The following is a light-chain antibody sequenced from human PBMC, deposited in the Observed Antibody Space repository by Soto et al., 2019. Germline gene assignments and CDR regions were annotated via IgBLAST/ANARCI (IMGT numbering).Light chain of an antibody. CDR1: SSDVGAYNR. CDR3: CSYAGSSTLV. J-gene: IGLJ2*01. Sequence: QSALTQPPSASGSPGQSVTISCTGTSSDVGAYNRVSWYQHHPGKAPKLMIYEGSKRPSGVSNRFSGSKSGNTASLTISGLQAEDEADYYCCSYAGSSTLVFGGGTKLTVL. CDR2: EGS. V-gene: IGLV2-23*01.